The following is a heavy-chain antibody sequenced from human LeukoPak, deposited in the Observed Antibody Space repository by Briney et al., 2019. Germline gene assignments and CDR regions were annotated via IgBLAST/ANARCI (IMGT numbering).Heavy chain of an antibody. Sequence: PGGSLRLSCAASGFTVSSNYMSWVRQAPGKGLEWVSVIYSGGSTYYADSVKGRFTISRDNAKNMLYLQMNSLRAEDTAVYYCARVRTDSSGYYYEGYDYWGQGTLVTVSS. J-gene: IGHJ4*02. V-gene: IGHV3-53*01. CDR2: IYSGGST. CDR1: GFTVSSNY. CDR3: ARVRTDSSGYYYEGYDY. D-gene: IGHD3-22*01.